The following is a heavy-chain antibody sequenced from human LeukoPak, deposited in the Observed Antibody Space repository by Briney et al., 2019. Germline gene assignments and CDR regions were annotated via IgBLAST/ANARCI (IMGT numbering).Heavy chain of an antibody. D-gene: IGHD4-23*01. CDR3: ARQRGYSPHDAFDI. CDR1: GYSFTSYW. J-gene: IGHJ3*02. CDR2: IYPADSDT. Sequence: GESLKISCKGSGYSFTSYWIGWVRQMPGKGLEWMGIIYPADSDTRYSPSFQGQVIISVDKSITTAYLQWSSLKASDTAMYYCARQRGYSPHDAFDIWGQGTMATVSS. V-gene: IGHV5-51*01.